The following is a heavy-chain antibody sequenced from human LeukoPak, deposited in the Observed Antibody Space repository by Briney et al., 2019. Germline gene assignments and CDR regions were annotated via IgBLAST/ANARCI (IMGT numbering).Heavy chain of an antibody. D-gene: IGHD4-11*01. CDR3: ARPSLMTTVTNAFDY. V-gene: IGHV1-2*02. CDR2: INPNSGGT. Sequence: VASVKVSCKASGYTFTGYYMHWVRQAPGQGLEWMGWINPNSGGTNYAQKFRGRVTMTRDTSISTAYMELSRLRSDDTAVYYCARPSLMTTVTNAFDYWGQGTLVTVSS. J-gene: IGHJ4*02. CDR1: GYTFTGYY.